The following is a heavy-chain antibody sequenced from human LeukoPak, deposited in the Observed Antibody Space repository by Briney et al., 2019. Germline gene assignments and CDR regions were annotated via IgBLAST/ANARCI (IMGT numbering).Heavy chain of an antibody. Sequence: PSETLSLTCTVSGGSISSGGYYWSWIRQHPGKGLEWIGYIYYSGSTYYNPSLKSRVTISVDTSKNQFSLKLSSVTAADTAVYYCARGLYGGNSEFDEFDYWGQGTLVTSPQ. J-gene: IGHJ4*02. CDR2: IYYSGST. V-gene: IGHV4-31*03. CDR1: GGSISSGGYY. D-gene: IGHD4-23*01. CDR3: ARGLYGGNSEFDEFDY.